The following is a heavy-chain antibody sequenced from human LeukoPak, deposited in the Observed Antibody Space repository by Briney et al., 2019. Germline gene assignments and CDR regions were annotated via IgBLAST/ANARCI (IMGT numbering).Heavy chain of an antibody. D-gene: IGHD1-20*01. CDR3: ARAEIWGITGTPRWDY. V-gene: IGHV1-69*13. CDR2: IIPIFGTA. J-gene: IGHJ4*02. Sequence: GASVKVSCKASGGTFSNYAISWVRQAPGQGLEWMGGIIPIFGTANYAQKFQGRVTITADESTSTAYMELSSLRSEDTAVYYCARAEIWGITGTPRWDYWGQGTLVTVSS. CDR1: GGTFSNYA.